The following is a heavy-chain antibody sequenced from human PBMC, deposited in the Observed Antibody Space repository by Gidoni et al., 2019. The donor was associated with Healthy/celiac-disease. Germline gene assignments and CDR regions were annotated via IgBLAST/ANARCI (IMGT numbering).Heavy chain of an antibody. CDR2: ISYDGSNK. Sequence: GFTFSSYAMHWVRQAPGKGLEWVAVISYDGSNKYYADSVKGRFTISRDNSKNTLYLQMNSLRAEDTAVYYCARAKKGYRSGWGAFDIWGQGTMVTVSS. D-gene: IGHD6-19*01. J-gene: IGHJ3*02. CDR1: GFTFSSYA. V-gene: IGHV3-30*01. CDR3: ARAKKGYRSGWGAFDI.